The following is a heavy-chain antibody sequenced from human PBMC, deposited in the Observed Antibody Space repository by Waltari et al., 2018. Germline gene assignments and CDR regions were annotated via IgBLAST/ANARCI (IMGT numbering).Heavy chain of an antibody. Sequence: EVQLVESGGGLIQPGGSLRLSGAASGFTVSSNYMSWVRQAPGKGLEWVSVIYSGGSTYYADSVKGRFTISRDNSKNTLYLQMNSLRAEDTAVYYCARVVVAATNWFDPWGQGTLVTVSS. D-gene: IGHD2-15*01. CDR1: GFTVSSNY. CDR3: ARVVVAATNWFDP. J-gene: IGHJ5*02. V-gene: IGHV3-53*01. CDR2: IYSGGST.